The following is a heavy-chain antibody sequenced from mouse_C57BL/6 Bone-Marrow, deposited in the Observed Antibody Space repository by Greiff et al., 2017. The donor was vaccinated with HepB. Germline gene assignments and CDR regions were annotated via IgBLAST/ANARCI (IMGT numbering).Heavy chain of an antibody. CDR3: TYIKAY. Sequence: EVKVVESGAELVRPGASVKLSCTASGFNIKDDYMHWVKQRPEQGLEWIGWIDPENGDTEYASKFQGKATITADTSSNTAYLQLSSLTSEDTAVYYCTYIKAYWGQGTLVTVSA. CDR2: IDPENGDT. V-gene: IGHV14-4*01. CDR1: GFNIKDDY. J-gene: IGHJ3*01.